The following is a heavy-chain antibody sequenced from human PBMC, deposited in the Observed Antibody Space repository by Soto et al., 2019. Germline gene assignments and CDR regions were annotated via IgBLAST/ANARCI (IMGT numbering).Heavy chain of an antibody. D-gene: IGHD6-19*01. CDR3: ARLGGAVADEYLDY. J-gene: IGHJ4*02. CDR1: GFTFSSYA. V-gene: IGHV3-30-3*01. Sequence: QVQLVESGGGVVQPGRSLRLSCAASGFTFSSYALHWVRQAPGKGLEWVAVISYDGSNKYYADSVKGRFTIYRDNSKNTLYLQMDSLRAEYTAVYYCARLGGAVADEYLDYLGQGTLVTVSS. CDR2: ISYDGSNK.